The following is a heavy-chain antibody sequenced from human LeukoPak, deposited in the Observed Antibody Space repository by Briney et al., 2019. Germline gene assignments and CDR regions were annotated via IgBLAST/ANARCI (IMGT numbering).Heavy chain of an antibody. CDR1: GFTFTSSG. Sequence: GGSLRLSWAASGFTFTSSGMSWVRQAPGKGLEWVSGISGSGGSTYYADSVKGRFTISRDNTKNSLYLQMNSLRAEDTAVYYCAREERDGYNYYWYFDLWGRGTLVTVSS. CDR2: ISGSGGST. D-gene: IGHD5-24*01. CDR3: AREERDGYNYYWYFDL. J-gene: IGHJ2*01. V-gene: IGHV3-23*01.